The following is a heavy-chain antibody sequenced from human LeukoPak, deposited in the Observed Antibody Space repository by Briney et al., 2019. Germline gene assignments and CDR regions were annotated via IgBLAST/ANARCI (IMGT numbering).Heavy chain of an antibody. CDR3: ARGTEKTRISGYYSFDH. D-gene: IGHD5-12*01. CDR1: GGSISGYF. Sequence: SETLSLTCTVSGGSISGYFWTWIRQPAGKELEWIGRVYTSGTTYYNPSLESRVTISLDTFNNQFSLRVTSVTAADTAIYYCARGTEKTRISGYYSFDHWGRG. CDR2: VYTSGTT. V-gene: IGHV4-4*07. J-gene: IGHJ4*02.